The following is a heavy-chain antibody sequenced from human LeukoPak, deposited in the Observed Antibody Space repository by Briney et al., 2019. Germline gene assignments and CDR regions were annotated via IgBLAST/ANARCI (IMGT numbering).Heavy chain of an antibody. CDR2: ISYDGSNK. D-gene: IGHD1-26*01. CDR1: GFTFSSYG. J-gene: IGHJ3*02. V-gene: IGHV3-30*18. CDR3: AKVRRVGATTGDAFDI. Sequence: GGSLRLSCAASGFTFSSYGMHWVRQAPGKGLEWVAVISYDGSNKYYADSVKGRFTISRDNSKNTLYLQMNSLRAEDTAVYYCAKVRRVGATTGDAFDIWGQGTMVTVSS.